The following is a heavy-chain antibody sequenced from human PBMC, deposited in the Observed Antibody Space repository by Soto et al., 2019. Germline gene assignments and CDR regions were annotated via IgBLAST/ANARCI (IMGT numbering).Heavy chain of an antibody. CDR2: IYHSGST. V-gene: IGHV4-4*02. CDR3: ARRWGEGRVDY. D-gene: IGHD3-10*01. J-gene: IGHJ4*02. Sequence: SETLSLTCAVSGGNIISSNWWSWVRQPPGKGLQWIGEIYHSGSTNYIPSLKSRVTISVDKSRNQFSLKLSSVTAADTAVYYCARRWGEGRVDYWGQGTLVTVSS. CDR1: GGNIISSNW.